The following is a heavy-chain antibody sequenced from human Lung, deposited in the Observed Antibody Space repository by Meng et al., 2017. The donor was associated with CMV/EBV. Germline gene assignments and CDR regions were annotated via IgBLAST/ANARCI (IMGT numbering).Heavy chain of an antibody. CDR2: IWYDGSNK. CDR1: GFTFSSYG. Sequence: GESLKISCAASGFTFSSYGMHWVRQAPGKGLEWVAVIWYDGSNKYYADSVKGRFTISRDNSKNTLYLQMNSLGAEDTAVYYCAKDPGPGIPHYYGMDVWGQGTXVTVSS. D-gene: IGHD2-21*01. J-gene: IGHJ6*02. CDR3: AKDPGPGIPHYYGMDV. V-gene: IGHV3-33*06.